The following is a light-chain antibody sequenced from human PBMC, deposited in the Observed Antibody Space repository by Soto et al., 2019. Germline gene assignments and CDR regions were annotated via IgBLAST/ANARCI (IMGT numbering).Light chain of an antibody. CDR1: SSNIGSNT. CDR3: AAWDDNLTGYV. Sequence: QSVLTQPPSASGTPGQRVTISCSGSSSNIGSNTVNWYQQLPGTAPKLLIYSNNQRPSGVPDRFSGSESGTSASLAISGLQSEDEADYYCAAWDDNLTGYVYGTGTKVTVL. V-gene: IGLV1-44*01. CDR2: SNN. J-gene: IGLJ1*01.